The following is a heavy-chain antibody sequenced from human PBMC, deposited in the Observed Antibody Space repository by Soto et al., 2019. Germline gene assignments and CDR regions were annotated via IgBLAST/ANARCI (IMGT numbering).Heavy chain of an antibody. Sequence: SETLSLTCAVSGGSISSNNWWNWVRQPPGKGLEWIGEIYHSGSTSYNPSLKSRVTISVDKSKNQFSLKLTSVTAADTAVYYCARAYSGYDYFDYWGQGMLVTVSS. CDR2: IYHSGST. D-gene: IGHD5-12*01. CDR1: GGSISSNNW. V-gene: IGHV4-4*02. CDR3: ARAYSGYDYFDY. J-gene: IGHJ4*02.